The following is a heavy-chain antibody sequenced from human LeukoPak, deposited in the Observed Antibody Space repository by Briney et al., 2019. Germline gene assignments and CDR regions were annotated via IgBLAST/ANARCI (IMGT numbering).Heavy chain of an antibody. J-gene: IGHJ4*02. CDR3: ARGTEMATIYTY. D-gene: IGHD5-24*01. V-gene: IGHV1-2*02. CDR2: INPNSGGT. Sequence: ASVKVSCKASGYTFTSYYMHWVRQAPGQGLEWMGWINPNSGGTNYAQKFQGRVTMTRDTSISTAYMELSRLRSDDTAVYYCARGTEMATIYTYWGQGTLVTVSS. CDR1: GYTFTSYY.